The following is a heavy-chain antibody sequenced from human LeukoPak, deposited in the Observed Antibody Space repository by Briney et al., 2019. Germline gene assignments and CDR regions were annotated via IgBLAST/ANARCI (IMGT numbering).Heavy chain of an antibody. Sequence: GGSLRLSCAVSGFIFSTYCMSCVRQAPGKGLEWVSGITCSGGRTFYADSVKGRFTISRDNSQNTLYLEMKSLRAEDTAVYYCAKGPLATIHETHYFDYWGQGTLVTVSS. CDR3: AKGPLATIHETHYFDY. J-gene: IGHJ4*02. D-gene: IGHD4-23*01. CDR1: GFIFSTYC. V-gene: IGHV3-23*01. CDR2: ITCSGGRT.